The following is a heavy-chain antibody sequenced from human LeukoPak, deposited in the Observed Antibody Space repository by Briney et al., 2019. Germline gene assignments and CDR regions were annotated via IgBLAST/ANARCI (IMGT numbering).Heavy chain of an antibody. CDR2: ISPHTGNT. V-gene: IGHV1-18*01. CDR3: ARGRPFDF. CDR1: GYTFTSYD. J-gene: IGHJ3*01. Sequence: GASVKVSCKASGYTFTSYDISWVRQAPGQGLEWVGWISPHTGNTDYAQKLQGRVTLTTDTSSSTAYMELRSLRSDDTALYYCARGRPFDFWGQGTMVTVSS.